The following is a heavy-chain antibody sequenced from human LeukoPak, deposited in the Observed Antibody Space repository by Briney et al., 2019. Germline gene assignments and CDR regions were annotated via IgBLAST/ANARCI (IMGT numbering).Heavy chain of an antibody. CDR3: ASPIDSSSVYYYYMDV. CDR1: GGTFSSYA. V-gene: IGHV1-69*06. J-gene: IGHJ6*03. CDR2: IIPIFGTA. D-gene: IGHD6-6*01. Sequence: GASVKVSCKASGGTFSSYAISWVRQAPGQGLEWMGGIIPIFGTANYAQKFQGRVTITADKSTSTAYMELSSLRSEDTAVYYCASPIDSSSVYYYYMDVWGKGTTVTVSS.